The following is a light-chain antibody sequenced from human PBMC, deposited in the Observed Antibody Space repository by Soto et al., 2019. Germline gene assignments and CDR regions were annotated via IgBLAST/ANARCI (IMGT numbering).Light chain of an antibody. V-gene: IGKV1-39*01. Sequence: DIQMTQSPSSLSASVGDRVTITCRASQSISSYLNWYQQKPGKAPKPLIYAASSLQSGVPSRSSGSGSGTDFTLTISSLQPEDFATYYCQQSYSTPRTFGQGTKVEIK. CDR2: AAS. CDR3: QQSYSTPRT. J-gene: IGKJ2*01. CDR1: QSISSY.